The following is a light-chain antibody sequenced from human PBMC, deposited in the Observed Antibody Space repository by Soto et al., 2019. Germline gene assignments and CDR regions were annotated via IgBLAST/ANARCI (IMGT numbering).Light chain of an antibody. J-gene: IGKJ1*01. V-gene: IGKV1-27*01. CDR3: QKYNSAPWT. Sequence: DIPMTQSPSSLSASVGDRVTISCRASQGIRNDVNWYQQKAGKVPTLLIYGASTLQSGVPSRFSGSGSGTNFTLTISSLQPEDVATYFCQKYNSAPWTFGPGTKVEIK. CDR1: QGIRND. CDR2: GAS.